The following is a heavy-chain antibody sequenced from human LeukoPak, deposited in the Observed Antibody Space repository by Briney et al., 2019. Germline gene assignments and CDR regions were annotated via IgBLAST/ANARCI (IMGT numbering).Heavy chain of an antibody. Sequence: GGSLRLSCAASGFTFSDYYMSWIRQAPGKGLEWVSYISSSGSTIYYADSVKGRFTISRDNAKNSLYLQMNSLRAEDTAVYYCARDNSDDRVWGLFGYSSSWYDVYFDYWGQGTLVTVSS. CDR3: ARDNSDDRVWGLFGYSSSWYDVYFDY. CDR2: ISSSGSTI. V-gene: IGHV3-11*04. J-gene: IGHJ4*02. D-gene: IGHD6-13*01. CDR1: GFTFSDYY.